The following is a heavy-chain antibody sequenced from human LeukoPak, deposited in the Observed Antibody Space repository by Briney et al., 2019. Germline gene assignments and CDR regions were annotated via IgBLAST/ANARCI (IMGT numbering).Heavy chain of an antibody. V-gene: IGHV1-2*02. Sequence: ASVKVSCKASGYTFTGYYMHWVRQAPGQGLEWMGWINPNSGGTNYAQKFQGRVTMTRDTSISTAYMELSRLRSDDTAVYYCASHPARLVKDAFDIWGQGTMVTVSS. CDR1: GYTFTGYY. CDR2: INPNSGGT. CDR3: ASHPARLVKDAFDI. D-gene: IGHD6-6*01. J-gene: IGHJ3*02.